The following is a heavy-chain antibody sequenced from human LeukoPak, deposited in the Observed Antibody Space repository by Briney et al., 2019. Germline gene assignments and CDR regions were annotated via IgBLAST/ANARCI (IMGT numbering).Heavy chain of an antibody. Sequence: GGSLRLSCAASGFTLITYSMSWVRQAPGKGLEWVSSISSRSTYKKYADSMKGRFTISRDDAKNSVYLQMNSLTDEDTAVYYCARDPGSGSYSPYFNGMDVWGQGTTVTVSS. CDR3: ARDPGSGSYSPYFNGMDV. CDR2: ISSRSTYK. J-gene: IGHJ6*02. D-gene: IGHD3-10*01. CDR1: GFTLITYS. V-gene: IGHV3-21*01.